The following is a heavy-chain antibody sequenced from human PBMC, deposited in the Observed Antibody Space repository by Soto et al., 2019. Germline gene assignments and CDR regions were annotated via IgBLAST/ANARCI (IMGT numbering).Heavy chain of an antibody. D-gene: IGHD2-21*01. J-gene: IGHJ4*02. CDR1: GFTVSNSY. Sequence: GGSLRLSCAASGFTVSNSYMSWVRQAPGKGLKWVSVIYSGGSTYYADSVKGRFTISRDSSKNTLYLQMNSLRAEDTAVYYCARGFQSSFGYWGQGTLVTVSS. V-gene: IGHV3-53*01. CDR2: IYSGGST. CDR3: ARGFQSSFGY.